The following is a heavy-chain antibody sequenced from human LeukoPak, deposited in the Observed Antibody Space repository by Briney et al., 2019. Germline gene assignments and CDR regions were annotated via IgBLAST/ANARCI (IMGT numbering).Heavy chain of an antibody. J-gene: IGHJ4*02. CDR1: GGSISSYY. V-gene: IGHV4-59*01. CDR3: ARVGKYYYDSSGTYFDY. CDR2: IYYSGST. D-gene: IGHD3-22*01. Sequence: SETLSLTCTVSGGSISSYYWSWIRQHPGKGLEWIGYIYYSGSTNYNPSLKSRVTISVDTSKNQFSLKLSSVTAADTAVYYCARVGKYYYDSSGTYFDYWGQGTLVTVSS.